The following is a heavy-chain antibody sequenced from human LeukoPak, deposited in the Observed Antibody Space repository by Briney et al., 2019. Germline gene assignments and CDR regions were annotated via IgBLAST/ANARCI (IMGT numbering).Heavy chain of an antibody. D-gene: IGHD6-6*01. Sequence: SETLSLTCTVSGYSISSGYYWGWIRQPPGKGLEWIGSIYHSGSTYYNPSLKSRVTISVDTSKNQFSLKLSSVTAADTAVYYCARVESAIAARRCIDPWGQGTLVTVSS. CDR3: ARVESAIAARRCIDP. V-gene: IGHV4-38-2*02. J-gene: IGHJ5*02. CDR2: IYHSGST. CDR1: GYSISSGYY.